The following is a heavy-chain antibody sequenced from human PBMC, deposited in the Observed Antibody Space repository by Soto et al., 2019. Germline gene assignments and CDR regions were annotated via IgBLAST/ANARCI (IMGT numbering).Heavy chain of an antibody. D-gene: IGHD3-22*01. Sequence: EVQLLESGGGLVQPGGSLRLSCAASGFTFSSYAMSWVRQAPGKGLEWVSAISGSGGSTYYADSVKGRFTISRDNSKNMLYLQMNSLRAEDTAVYYCAKDLSYYDSSGEDAFDIWGQGTMVTVSS. V-gene: IGHV3-23*01. CDR1: GFTFSSYA. CDR2: ISGSGGST. J-gene: IGHJ3*02. CDR3: AKDLSYYDSSGEDAFDI.